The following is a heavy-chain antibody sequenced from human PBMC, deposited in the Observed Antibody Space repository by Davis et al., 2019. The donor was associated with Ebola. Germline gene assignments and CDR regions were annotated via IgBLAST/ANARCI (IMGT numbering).Heavy chain of an antibody. V-gene: IGHV4-34*01. D-gene: IGHD3-9*01. Sequence: SETLSLTCAVYGGSFSGYCWSWIRQPPGKGLEWIGEINHSGNTNYNPSLKSRVTISVDMSKKQFSLKLSSVTAADTAVYYCAREFGLRYFDWLSQPRYYFDYWGQGTLVTVSS. CDR2: INHSGNT. J-gene: IGHJ4*02. CDR1: GGSFSGYC. CDR3: AREFGLRYFDWLSQPRYYFDY.